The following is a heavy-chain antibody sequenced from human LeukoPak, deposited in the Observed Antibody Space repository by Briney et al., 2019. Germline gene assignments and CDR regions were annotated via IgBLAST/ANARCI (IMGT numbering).Heavy chain of an antibody. V-gene: IGHV1-69*05. Sequence: SVKVSCKASGGTFSSYAISWVRQVPGQGLEWMGGIITIFGTANYAQKFQGRVTITTDESTSIAYMELSSLRSEDTPVYYCARNRGRSNAFDIWGQGTMVTVSS. CDR3: ARNRGRSNAFDI. CDR1: GGTFSSYA. CDR2: IITIFGTA. J-gene: IGHJ3*02.